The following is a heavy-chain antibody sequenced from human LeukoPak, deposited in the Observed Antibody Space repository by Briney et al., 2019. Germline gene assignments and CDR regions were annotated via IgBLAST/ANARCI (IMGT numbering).Heavy chain of an antibody. D-gene: IGHD3-22*01. Sequence: ASVTVSCKVSGYTLTELSMHWVRQAPGKGLEWMGGFDSEDGETIYAQKFQGRVTMTEDTSTDTAYMEMSSLRSEDTAVYYCATAATYYYDSSGYYYYWGQETLVTVSSAQRGYYYYMDVWGKGTTVTISS. J-gene: IGHJ6*03. CDR2: FDSEDGET. CDR3: ATAATYYYDSSGYYYYWGQETLVTVSSAQRGYYYYMDV. CDR1: GYTLTELS. V-gene: IGHV1-24*01.